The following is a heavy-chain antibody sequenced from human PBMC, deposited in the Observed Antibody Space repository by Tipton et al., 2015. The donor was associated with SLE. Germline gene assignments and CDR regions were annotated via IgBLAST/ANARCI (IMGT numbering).Heavy chain of an antibody. CDR3: AKDIVATTPIYGMDV. J-gene: IGHJ6*02. V-gene: IGHV3-9*01. Sequence: RSLRLSCAASGFFFDDYTMHWVRQAPGKGLEWVSGVSWNNDSIGYADSVKGRFTISRDNAKNSLYLQMNSLRPEDTAMYYCAKDIVATTPIYGMDVWGQGTTVTVSS. CDR1: GFFFDDYT. CDR2: VSWNNDSI. D-gene: IGHD5-12*01.